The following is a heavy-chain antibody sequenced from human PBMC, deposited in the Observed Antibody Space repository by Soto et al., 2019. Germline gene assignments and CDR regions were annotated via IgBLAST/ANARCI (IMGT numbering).Heavy chain of an antibody. CDR3: ARDPRDFWSGYYSNYGMDV. V-gene: IGHV1-18*04. CDR1: GYTFTCYY. D-gene: IGHD3-3*01. CDR2: INAYNGNT. Sequence: ASVKVSCKASGYTFTCYYMHWVRQAPGKGLEWMGWINAYNGNTNYAQKLQGRVTMTTDTSTSTAYMELRSLRSDDTAVYYCARDPRDFWSGYYSNYGMDVWGQGTTVTVSS. J-gene: IGHJ6*02.